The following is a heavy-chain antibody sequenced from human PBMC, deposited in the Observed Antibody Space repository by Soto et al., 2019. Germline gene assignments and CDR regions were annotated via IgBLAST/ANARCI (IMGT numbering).Heavy chain of an antibody. J-gene: IGHJ3*02. CDR1: GGSVNSGNYY. CDR2: RSHSGGT. Sequence: QVQLQQWGAGLLKPSETLSLTCAVFGGSVNSGNYYWSWIRQPPGKGLEGIGERSHSGGTHFNPSLKSRVTISVDTSKNQFSLKMSSVTAADTALYYCARVERGTATTVVDAFDIWGPGTMVTVSS. CDR3: ARVERGTATTVVDAFDI. D-gene: IGHD1-1*01. V-gene: IGHV4-34*01.